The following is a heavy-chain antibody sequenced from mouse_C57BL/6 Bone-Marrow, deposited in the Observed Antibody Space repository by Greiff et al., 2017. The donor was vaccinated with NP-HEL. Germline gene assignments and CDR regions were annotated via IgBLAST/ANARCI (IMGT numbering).Heavy chain of an antibody. V-gene: IGHV5-6*02. J-gene: IGHJ4*01. CDR3: ARRQWYYGSTSYAMDY. D-gene: IGHD1-1*01. CDR1: GFTFSSYG. Sequence: EVMLVESGGDLVKPGGSLKLSCAASGFTFSSYGMSWVRQTPDKRLEWVATISSGGSYTYYPDSVKGRFTISRDNAKNTLYLQMSSLKSEDTAMYYCARRQWYYGSTSYAMDYWGQGTSVTVSS. CDR2: ISSGGSYT.